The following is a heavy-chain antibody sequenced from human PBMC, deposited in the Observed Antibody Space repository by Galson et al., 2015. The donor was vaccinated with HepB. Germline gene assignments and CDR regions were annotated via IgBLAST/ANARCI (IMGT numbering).Heavy chain of an antibody. D-gene: IGHD6-19*01. CDR1: GITFSSYA. J-gene: IGHJ4*02. V-gene: IGHV3-23*01. CDR3: AILEVAGTDY. CDR2: ISANGDT. Sequence: SLRLSCAVSGITFSSYAMSWVRQAPGKGLEWVSAISANGDTYYADFVKGRFSISRDNSKNTLYLQMNGLRAEDTAVYYRAILEVAGTDYWGRGTLVTVSS.